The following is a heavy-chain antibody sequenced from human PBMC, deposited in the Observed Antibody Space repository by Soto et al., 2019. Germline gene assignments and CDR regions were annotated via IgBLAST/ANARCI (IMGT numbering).Heavy chain of an antibody. Sequence: GASVKVSCKASGGTFSSYAISWVRQAPGQGLEWMGGIIPIFGTANYAQKFQGRVTITADESTSTAYMELSSLRSEDTAVYYCVRDPGYSYGFDYYYGMDVWGQGTTVTVSS. J-gene: IGHJ6*02. CDR2: IIPIFGTA. D-gene: IGHD5-18*01. V-gene: IGHV1-69*13. CDR1: GGTFSSYA. CDR3: VRDPGYSYGFDYYYGMDV.